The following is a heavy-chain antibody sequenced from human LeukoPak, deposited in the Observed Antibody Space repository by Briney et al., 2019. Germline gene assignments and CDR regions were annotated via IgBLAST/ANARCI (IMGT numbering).Heavy chain of an antibody. Sequence: GGSLRLSCAASGFTFSSYAMSWVRQAPGKGLEWVSAISGSAGSTYHADSVKGRFTISRDNSKNTLSLQMNSLRVEDTAVYYCAKGKSGYSGHTIFSYWGQGTLVTVSS. CDR2: ISGSAGST. V-gene: IGHV3-23*01. J-gene: IGHJ4*02. CDR3: AKGKSGYSGHTIFSY. D-gene: IGHD5-12*01. CDR1: GFTFSSYA.